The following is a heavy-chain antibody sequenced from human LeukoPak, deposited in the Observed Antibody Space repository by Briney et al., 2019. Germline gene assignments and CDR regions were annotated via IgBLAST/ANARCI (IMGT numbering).Heavy chain of an antibody. CDR2: IYHSGST. Sequence: SETLSPTCAVSGGSISSGGYSWSWVRQPPGKGLEWIGYIYHSGSTYYNPSLKSRVTISVDRSKNQFSLKLSSVTAADTAVYYCASRRSDEYYFDYWGQGTLVTVSS. CDR1: GGSISSGGYS. J-gene: IGHJ4*02. CDR3: ASRRSDEYYFDY. D-gene: IGHD3-16*01. V-gene: IGHV4-30-2*01.